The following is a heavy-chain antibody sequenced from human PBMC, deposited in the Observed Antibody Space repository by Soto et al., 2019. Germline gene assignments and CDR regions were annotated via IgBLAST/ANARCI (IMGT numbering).Heavy chain of an antibody. CDR3: AKGMVEQWLVPPEGAFDI. J-gene: IGHJ3*02. Sequence: GGSLRLSCAASGFTFDDYAMHWVRQAPGKGLEWVSGISWNSGSIGYADSVKGRFTISRDNAKNSLYLQMNSLRAEDTALYYCAKGMVEQWLVPPEGAFDIWGQGTMVTVSS. D-gene: IGHD6-19*01. V-gene: IGHV3-9*01. CDR1: GFTFDDYA. CDR2: ISWNSGSI.